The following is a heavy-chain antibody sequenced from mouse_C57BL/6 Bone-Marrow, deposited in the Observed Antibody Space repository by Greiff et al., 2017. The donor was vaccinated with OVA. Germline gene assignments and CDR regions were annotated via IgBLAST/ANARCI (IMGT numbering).Heavy chain of an antibody. CDR2: IYPGSGST. V-gene: IGHV1-55*01. CDR1: GYTFTSYW. Sequence: VQLQQPGAELVKPGASVKMSCKASGYTFTSYWITWVKQRPGQGLEWIGDIYPGSGSTNYNEKFKSKATLTVDTSSSTAYMQLSSLTSEDAAVYYSASYGRRRDWYFDVWGTGTTVTVSS. CDR3: ASYGRRRDWYFDV. D-gene: IGHD1-1*02. J-gene: IGHJ1*03.